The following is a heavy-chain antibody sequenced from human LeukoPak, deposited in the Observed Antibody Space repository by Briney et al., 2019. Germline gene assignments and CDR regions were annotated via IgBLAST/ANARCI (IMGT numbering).Heavy chain of an antibody. CDR1: GGSISYYY. CDR2: IYYSGST. D-gene: IGHD3-10*01. Sequence: PSETLSLTCTVSGGSISYYYWSWIRQPPGKGLEWIGDIYYSGSTNYNPSLKSRVTISVDTSKNQFSLKLSSVTAADTAVYYCAGGPRESYYNWFDPWGQGTLVTVSS. J-gene: IGHJ5*02. CDR3: AGGPRESYYNWFDP. V-gene: IGHV4-59*08.